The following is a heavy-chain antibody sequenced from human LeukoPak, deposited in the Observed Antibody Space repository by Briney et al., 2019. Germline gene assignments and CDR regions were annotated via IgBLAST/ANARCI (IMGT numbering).Heavy chain of an antibody. D-gene: IGHD1-26*01. CDR1: GGSISSSSYY. J-gene: IGHJ4*02. CDR2: IYYSGST. CDR3: ARLALQEVGTSQTYYLDY. Sequence: SETLSLTCTVSGGSISSSSYYWGWIRQPPGKGLEWIGSIYYSGSTNYNPSLKSRVTISVDTSKNQFSLKLSSVTAADTAVYYCARLALQEVGTSQTYYLDYWGQGTLVTVSS. V-gene: IGHV4-39*07.